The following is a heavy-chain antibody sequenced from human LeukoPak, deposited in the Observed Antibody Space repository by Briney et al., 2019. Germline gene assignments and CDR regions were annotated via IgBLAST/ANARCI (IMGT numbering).Heavy chain of an antibody. CDR3: AKGSVVVVAARLDFAI. Sequence: GGSLRLSCAASGFTFNRYGMHWVRQAPGKGLEWVAVISFDGKVSYYSDSVKGRFTISRDNSKNTLYLQMNSLTAEDTALYYCAKGSVVVVAARLDFAIWGQGTLVTVSS. CDR1: GFTFNRYG. CDR2: ISFDGKVS. J-gene: IGHJ3*02. V-gene: IGHV3-30*18. D-gene: IGHD2-15*01.